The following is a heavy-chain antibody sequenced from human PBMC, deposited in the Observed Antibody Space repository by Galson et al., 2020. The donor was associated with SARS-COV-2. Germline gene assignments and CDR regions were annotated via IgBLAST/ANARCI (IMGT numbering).Heavy chain of an antibody. CDR3: ERIKVWGLLRGYYHYGMDV. J-gene: IGHJ6*02. Sequence: ESGPTLVKPTETLTLTCSVSGFSLSNGKMGVSWIRQPPRKALQWLAHIYSNDEKSHNTSLTTRLSISKDTAKNPVVLTVTNMDPVDTATYYCERIKVWGLLRGYYHYGMDVWGQGTPVTVSS. D-gene: IGHD1-26*01. CDR2: IYSNDEK. V-gene: IGHV2-26*01. CDR1: GFSLSNGKMG.